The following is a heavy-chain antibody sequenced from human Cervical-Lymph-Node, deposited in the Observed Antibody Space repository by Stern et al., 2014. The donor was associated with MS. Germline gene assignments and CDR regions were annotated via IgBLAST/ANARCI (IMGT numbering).Heavy chain of an antibody. CDR1: RSTFTICG. J-gene: IGHJ3*02. D-gene: IGHD2-15*01. Sequence: VHLVESGAEVKKPGASVKVSFKASRSTFTICGSSWVRQAPGQGLEWMGWISAYKGNTNYAQKLQGRVTMTTNTSTSTACMEMRSLRSDDTAVYCCARGLLGSENAFDIWGQGTMVTVSS. CDR3: ARGLLGSENAFDI. CDR2: ISAYKGNT. V-gene: IGHV1-18*01.